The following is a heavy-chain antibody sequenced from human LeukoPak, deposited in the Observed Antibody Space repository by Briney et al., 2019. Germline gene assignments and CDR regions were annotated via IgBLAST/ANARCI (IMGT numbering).Heavy chain of an antibody. J-gene: IGHJ4*02. CDR3: AKDVPAGASWRYFDY. V-gene: IGHV3-9*01. Sequence: GGSLRLSCAASGLTFDDYAMHWVRQAPGKGLEWVSGISWNSGSIGYADSVKGRFTISRDNAKNSLYLQMNSLRAEDTALYYCAKDVPAGASWRYFDYWGQGTLVTVSS. D-gene: IGHD1-26*01. CDR1: GLTFDDYA. CDR2: ISWNSGSI.